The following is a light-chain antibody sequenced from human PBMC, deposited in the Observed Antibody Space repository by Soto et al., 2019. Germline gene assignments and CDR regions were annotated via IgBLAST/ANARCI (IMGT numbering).Light chain of an antibody. Sequence: QSDLTQPPSVSRSPGQSVPIPCTATTTDIDNYDSVSWYRQAPGTAPKLIIYDVNNRPSGAPDRFSGSTSGNTASLTISGLQAEDETDYFCSISSSNGSLIFGAGTKVTGL. J-gene: IGLJ1*01. CDR1: TTDIDNYDS. V-gene: IGLV2-18*01. CDR3: SISSSNGSLI. CDR2: DVN.